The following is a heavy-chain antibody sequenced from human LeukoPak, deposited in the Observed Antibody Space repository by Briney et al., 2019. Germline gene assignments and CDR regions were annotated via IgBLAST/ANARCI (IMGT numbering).Heavy chain of an antibody. D-gene: IGHD3-16*01. V-gene: IGHV4-39*07. Sequence: SETLSLTCTVSSGSISTSNYYWGWVRQPPGKALEWIGNIFYSGSTYYSPSLKSRVTISLDTSKNQFSLKLSSVTAADTAVYYCARAKYGTFYYYYYYMDVWGKGTTVTVSS. CDR2: IFYSGST. CDR3: ARAKYGTFYYYYYYMDV. J-gene: IGHJ6*03. CDR1: SGSISTSNYY.